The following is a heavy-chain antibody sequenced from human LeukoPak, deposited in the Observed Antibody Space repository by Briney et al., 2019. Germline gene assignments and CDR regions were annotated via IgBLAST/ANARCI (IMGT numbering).Heavy chain of an antibody. J-gene: IGHJ4*02. Sequence: GGSLRLSCAASGFTFSTYGMHWVRQAPGKGLEWVAVISSDGNNKYYADSVKGRFTISRDNSKNTLYLQMNSLRAEDTAVYYCARIWGSTSTLDYWGQGTLVTVSS. D-gene: IGHD2/OR15-2a*01. CDR3: ARIWGSTSTLDY. CDR2: ISSDGNNK. V-gene: IGHV3-30*03. CDR1: GFTFSTYG.